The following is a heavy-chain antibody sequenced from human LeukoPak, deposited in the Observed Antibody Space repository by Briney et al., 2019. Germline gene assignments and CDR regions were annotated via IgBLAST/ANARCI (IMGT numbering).Heavy chain of an antibody. Sequence: GGSLRLSCAASGFTFSSHAMHWVRQAPGKGLEWVAVISYDGSNKYYADSVKGRFTISRDNSKNTLYLQMNSLRAEDTAVYYCARGSHVTAMVGGFDYWGQGTLVTVSS. CDR2: ISYDGSNK. D-gene: IGHD5-18*01. CDR3: ARGSHVTAMVGGFDY. CDR1: GFTFSSHA. V-gene: IGHV3-30-3*01. J-gene: IGHJ4*02.